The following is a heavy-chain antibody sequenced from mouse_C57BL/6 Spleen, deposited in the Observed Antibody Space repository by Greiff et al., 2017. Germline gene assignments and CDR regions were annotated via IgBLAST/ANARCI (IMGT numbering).Heavy chain of an antibody. CDR3: AHDYYGSSSFAY. V-gene: IGHV5-4*01. J-gene: IGHJ3*01. D-gene: IGHD1-1*01. Sequence: EVQVVESGGGLVKPGGSLKLSCAASGFTFSSYAMSWVRQTPEKRLEWVATISDGGSYTYYPDNVKGRFTISRDNAKNNLYLQMSHLKSEDTAMYYCAHDYYGSSSFAYWGQGTLVTVSA. CDR1: GFTFSSYA. CDR2: ISDGGSYT.